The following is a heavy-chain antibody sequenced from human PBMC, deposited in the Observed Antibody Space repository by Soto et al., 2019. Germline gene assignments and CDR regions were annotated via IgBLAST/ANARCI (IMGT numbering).Heavy chain of an antibody. CDR2: IYDSGST. Sequence: QVQLQESGPGLVKPSQTLSLTCTVSGGSISSGDYYWTWILQPPGKCLEWIGYIYDSGSTYYNPSLKSRVTISVDTSKMRFSLKLSSVTAADTAVYYCARAGLEWSYNWFDPWGQGTLVTVSS. J-gene: IGHJ5*02. V-gene: IGHV4-30-4*01. CDR3: ARAGLEWSYNWFDP. D-gene: IGHD3-3*01. CDR1: GGSISSGDYY.